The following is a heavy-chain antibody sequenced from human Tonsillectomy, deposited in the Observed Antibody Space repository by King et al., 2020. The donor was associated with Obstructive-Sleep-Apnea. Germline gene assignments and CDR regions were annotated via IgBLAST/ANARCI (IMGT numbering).Heavy chain of an antibody. CDR2: SIPIVGIA. CDR1: GGTFSSYA. CDR3: ARMNTVTTDDY. V-gene: IGHV1-69*09. Sequence: VQLVQSGAEVKKPGSSVTVSCKASGGTFSSYAISWVRQSPGQGLEWVGRSIPIVGIANYAQKIQGRVTITAAKSTTTAYVELSSLRYEDTAVYYCARMNTVTTDDYWGQGTLVTVSS. D-gene: IGHD4-17*01. J-gene: IGHJ4*02.